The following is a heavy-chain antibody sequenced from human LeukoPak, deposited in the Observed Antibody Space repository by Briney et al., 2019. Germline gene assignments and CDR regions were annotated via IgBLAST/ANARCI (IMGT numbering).Heavy chain of an antibody. D-gene: IGHD1-26*01. V-gene: IGHV3-11*06. CDR3: ARVGSRGYYFDY. J-gene: IGHJ4*02. Sequence: GGSLRLSCASSGFTFSDYYMSWIRQAPGKGLEWVSHISGSSTYTNYADSVKGRFTISRDNANNSLYLQMNSLTAEDTAVFYCARVGSRGYYFDYWGQGTLVSVSS. CDR1: GFTFSDYY. CDR2: ISGSSTYT.